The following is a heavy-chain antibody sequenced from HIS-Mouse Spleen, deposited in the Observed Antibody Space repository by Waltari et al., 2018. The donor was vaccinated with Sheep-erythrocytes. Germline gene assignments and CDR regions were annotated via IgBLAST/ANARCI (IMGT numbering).Heavy chain of an antibody. Sequence: EVQLVESGGGLIQPGGSLRLSCAASGFTVSSNYMSWGRQAPGKGLEWVSVSDSVGSTYYADSVKGRFTISRDNSKNTLYLQMNSLRAEDTAVYYCARASSGWFRGFDYWGQGTLVTVSS. CDR3: ARASSGWFRGFDY. V-gene: IGHV3-53*01. CDR2: SDSVGST. CDR1: GFTVSSNY. J-gene: IGHJ4*02. D-gene: IGHD6-19*01.